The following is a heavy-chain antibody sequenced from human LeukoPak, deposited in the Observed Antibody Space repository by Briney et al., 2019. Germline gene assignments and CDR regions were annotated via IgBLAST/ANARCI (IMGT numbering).Heavy chain of an antibody. D-gene: IGHD5-24*01. V-gene: IGHV3-7*05. CDR2: IKEDGSAK. CDR1: GVTFSSNW. CDR3: ARTRDHAFDI. J-gene: IGHJ3*02. Sequence: GGSLRFYCAASGVTFSSNWMSWVRQVPEKGLEWVAHIKEDGSAKYYADSVKGRFTISRDNAKNSLYLQMNSLRADDTTLYYCARTRDHAFDIWGQGTLVAVSS.